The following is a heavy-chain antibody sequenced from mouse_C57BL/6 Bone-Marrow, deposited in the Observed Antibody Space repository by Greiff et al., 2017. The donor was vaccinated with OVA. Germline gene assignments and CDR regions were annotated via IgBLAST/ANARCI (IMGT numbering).Heavy chain of an antibody. J-gene: IGHJ4*01. D-gene: IGHD2-2*01. V-gene: IGHV1-55*01. CDR2: IYPGSGST. CDR1: GYTFTSYW. Sequence: QVQLQQPGAELVKPGASVKMSCKASGYTFTSYWITWVKQRPGQGLEWIGDIYPGSGSTNYSEKFKSKATLTVDTSSSTAYMQLSSLTSEDSAVYYCARSMVTTEGYAMDYWGQGTSVTVSS. CDR3: ARSMVTTEGYAMDY.